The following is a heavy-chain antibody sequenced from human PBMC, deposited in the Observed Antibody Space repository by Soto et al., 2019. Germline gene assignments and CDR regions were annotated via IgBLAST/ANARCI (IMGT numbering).Heavy chain of an antibody. CDR2: ISAYNGNT. V-gene: IGHV1-18*01. J-gene: IGHJ6*02. CDR1: GYTFTSYG. Sequence: GASVKVSCKASGYTFTSYGISWVRHAPGQGLEWMGWISAYNGNTNYAQKLQGRVTMTTDTSTSTAYMELRSLRSDDTAVYYCARDRWELLLSYYYYGMDVWGQGTTVTVSS. CDR3: ARDRWELLLSYYYYGMDV. D-gene: IGHD1-26*01.